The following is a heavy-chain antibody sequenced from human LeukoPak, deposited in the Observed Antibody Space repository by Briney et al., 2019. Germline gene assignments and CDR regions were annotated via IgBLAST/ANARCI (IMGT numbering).Heavy chain of an antibody. CDR2: IYYSGST. Sequence: SETLSLTCTVSGGSISSYYWSWIRQPPGKGLEWIGHIYYSGSTNYNPPLKSRVTISVDTSKSQFSLNLSSVTAADTAVYYCARNYDSSGYTAFGYWGRGTLVTVSS. V-gene: IGHV4-59*01. CDR3: ARNYDSSGYTAFGY. J-gene: IGHJ4*02. CDR1: GGSISSYY. D-gene: IGHD3-22*01.